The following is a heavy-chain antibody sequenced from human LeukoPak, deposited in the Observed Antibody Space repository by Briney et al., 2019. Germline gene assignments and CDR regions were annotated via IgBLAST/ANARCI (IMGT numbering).Heavy chain of an antibody. Sequence: GGSLTLSCTASGFTFNQAWMTGVREVPGKGLDGVGRIKSKTSGCTSDYSAAVKDRFTISRDDTKNTVDLQMNRLKTEDTGVYYCATDIAEEGFGELHYWGQGSLVTVSS. CDR3: ATDIAEEGFGELHY. J-gene: IGHJ4*02. D-gene: IGHD3-10*01. V-gene: IGHV3-15*01. CDR2: IKSKTSGCTS. CDR1: GFTFNQAW.